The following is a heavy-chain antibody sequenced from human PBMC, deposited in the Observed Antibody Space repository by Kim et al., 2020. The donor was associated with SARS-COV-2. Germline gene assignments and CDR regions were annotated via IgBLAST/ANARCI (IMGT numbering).Heavy chain of an antibody. CDR2: IIPIFGTA. CDR3: ARDYYDSSGYYGGAFDI. D-gene: IGHD3-22*01. Sequence: SVKVSCKASGGTFSSYAISWVRQAPGQGLEWMGGIIPIFGTANYAQKFQGRVTITADESTSTAYMELSSLRSEDTAVYYCARDYYDSSGYYGGAFDIWGQGTMVTVSS. J-gene: IGHJ3*02. CDR1: GGTFSSYA. V-gene: IGHV1-69*13.